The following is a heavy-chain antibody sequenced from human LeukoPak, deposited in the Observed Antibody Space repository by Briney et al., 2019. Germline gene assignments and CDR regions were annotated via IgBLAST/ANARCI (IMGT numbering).Heavy chain of an antibody. D-gene: IGHD2-15*01. CDR2: IYYSGST. Sequence: KTSETLSLTCSVSGASISSYYWSWIRQPPGKGLEWIEYIYYSGSTNYNPSLKSRVTISVDTSKNQFSLKLSSVTAADTAVYYCARHYSRYCSGGSCSTVYFQHWGQGTLVTVSS. J-gene: IGHJ1*01. CDR1: GASISSYY. CDR3: ARHYSRYCSGGSCSTVYFQH. V-gene: IGHV4-59*08.